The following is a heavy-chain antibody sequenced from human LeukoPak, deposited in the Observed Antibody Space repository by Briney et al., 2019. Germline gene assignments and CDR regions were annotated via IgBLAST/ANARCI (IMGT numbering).Heavy chain of an antibody. Sequence: PGGTLRLSCAASGFTLCSYEMNSVGQAPGPGLEWVSYISSSGIIIYYADFVKGRFTISTDNTKNSLYLHMNSLRSEDTAVYYCLLDPVGATTPDCWGQGALVTVSS. CDR2: ISSSGIII. CDR3: LLDPVGATTPDC. J-gene: IGHJ4*02. D-gene: IGHD1-26*01. V-gene: IGHV3-48*03. CDR1: GFTLCSYE.